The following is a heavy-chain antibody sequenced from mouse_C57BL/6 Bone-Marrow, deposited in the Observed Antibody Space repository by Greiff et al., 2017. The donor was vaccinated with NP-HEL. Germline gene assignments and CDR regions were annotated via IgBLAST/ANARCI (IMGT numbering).Heavy chain of an antibody. J-gene: IGHJ2*01. D-gene: IGHD1-1*01. CDR1: GYAFSSSW. CDR3: ARIDYGSPYYFDY. V-gene: IGHV1-82*01. Sequence: QVQLKQSGPELVKPGASVKISCKASGYAFSSSWMNWVKQRPGKGLEWIGRIYPGDGDTNYNGKFKGKATLTADKSSSTAYMQLSSLTSEDSAVYFSARIDYGSPYYFDYWGQGTTLTVSS. CDR2: IYPGDGDT.